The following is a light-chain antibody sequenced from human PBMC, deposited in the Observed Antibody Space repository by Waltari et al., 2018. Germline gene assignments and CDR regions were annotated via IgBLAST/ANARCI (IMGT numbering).Light chain of an antibody. V-gene: IGKV1-8*01. CDR3: QQSYSTPLT. J-gene: IGKJ4*01. Sequence: AIRVTQSPSSLSASTGDSVTITCRASQDIRTYLGWYQQKPGKAPKLLLYAVSTLQSGVPSRFSGSGSGTDFALTISSLQPEDFATYYCQQSYSTPLTFGGGTKVEIK. CDR1: QDIRTY. CDR2: AVS.